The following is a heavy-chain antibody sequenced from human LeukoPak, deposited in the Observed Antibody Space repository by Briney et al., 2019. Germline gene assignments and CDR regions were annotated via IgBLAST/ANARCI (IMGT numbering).Heavy chain of an antibody. V-gene: IGHV4-59*12. D-gene: IGHD6-19*01. Sequence: SETLSLTCTVSGGSISSYYWSWIRQPPGKGLEWIGYIYYSGRTNYNPSLKSRVTMSVDTSKNQFSLKLSSVTAADTAVYYCAREGVSYSSGWTAPDYWGQGTLVTVSS. J-gene: IGHJ4*02. CDR1: GGSISSYY. CDR2: IYYSGRT. CDR3: AREGVSYSSGWTAPDY.